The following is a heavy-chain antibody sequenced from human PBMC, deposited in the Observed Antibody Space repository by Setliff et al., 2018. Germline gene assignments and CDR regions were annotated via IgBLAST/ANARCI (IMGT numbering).Heavy chain of an antibody. V-gene: IGHV3-7*04. CDR3: ARADEPYDFLRGYRYCFDY. Sequence: GGSLGLTCAPSGLSFSADSMSWVRQAPGKGLEWVANIKQDGSEKSYVDSVKGRFTISRDNTTSSLYLQMISLRAEDTAVYYCARADEPYDFLRGYRYCFDYWGQGTLVTVSS. CDR2: IKQDGSEK. J-gene: IGHJ4*02. D-gene: IGHD3-3*01. CDR1: GLSFSADS.